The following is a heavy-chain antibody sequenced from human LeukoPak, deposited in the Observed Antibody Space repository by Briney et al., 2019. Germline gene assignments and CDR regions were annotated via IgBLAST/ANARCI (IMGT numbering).Heavy chain of an antibody. D-gene: IGHD4-23*01. J-gene: IGHJ4*02. V-gene: IGHV3-23*01. Sequence: GGSLRLSCAASGFSLSNYGMTWVRQAPGKGLEWVSAISGGATSTYYADSVEGRFTISRDNSKNTLYLEMNSLRADDTAVYYCAKDSPVATYWGQGTLVTVSS. CDR3: AKDSPVATY. CDR2: ISGGATST. CDR1: GFSLSNYG.